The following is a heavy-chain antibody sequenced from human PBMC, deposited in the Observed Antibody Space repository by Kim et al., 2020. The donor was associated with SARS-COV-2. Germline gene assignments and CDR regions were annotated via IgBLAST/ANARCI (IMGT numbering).Heavy chain of an antibody. Sequence: SVKVSCKASGGTFSSYAISWVRQAPGQGLEWMGGIIPIFGTANYAQKFQGRVTITADESTSTAYMELSSLRSEDTAVYYCARTPGGAEGQHWYFDLWGRGTLVTVSS. CDR1: GGTFSSYA. CDR2: IIPIFGTA. CDR3: ARTPGGAEGQHWYFDL. J-gene: IGHJ2*01. V-gene: IGHV1-69*13. D-gene: IGHD3-16*01.